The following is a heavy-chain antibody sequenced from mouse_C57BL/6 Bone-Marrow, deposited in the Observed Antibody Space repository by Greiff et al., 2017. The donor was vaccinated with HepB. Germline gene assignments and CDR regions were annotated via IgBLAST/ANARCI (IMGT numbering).Heavy chain of an antibody. Sequence: VQLKESVAELVRPGASVKLSCTASGFNIKNTYMHWVKQRPEQGLEWIGRIDPANGNTKYAPKFQGKATITADTSSNTAYLQLSSLTSEDTAIYYCASYYGSRRAWFAYWGQGTLVTVSA. CDR3: ASYYGSRRAWFAY. V-gene: IGHV14-3*01. D-gene: IGHD1-1*01. CDR1: GFNIKNTY. CDR2: IDPANGNT. J-gene: IGHJ3*01.